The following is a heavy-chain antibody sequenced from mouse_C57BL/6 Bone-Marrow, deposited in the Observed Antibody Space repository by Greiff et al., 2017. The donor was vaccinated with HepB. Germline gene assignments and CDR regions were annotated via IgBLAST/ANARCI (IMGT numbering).Heavy chain of an antibody. J-gene: IGHJ2*01. Sequence: QVQLQQPGAELVKPGASVKLSCKASGYTFTSYWMQWVKQRPGQGLEWIGEIDPSDSYTNYNQKFKGKATFTVDTSSSTAYMQLSSLTSEDSAVYYCARSGEFFSIYYYGSSYVDYWGQGTTLTVSS. CDR2: IDPSDSYT. CDR1: GYTFTSYW. V-gene: IGHV1-50*01. CDR3: ARSGEFFSIYYYGSSYVDY. D-gene: IGHD1-1*01.